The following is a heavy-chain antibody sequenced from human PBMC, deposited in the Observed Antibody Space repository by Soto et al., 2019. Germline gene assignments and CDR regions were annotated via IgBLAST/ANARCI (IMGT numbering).Heavy chain of an antibody. V-gene: IGHV1-69*01. D-gene: IGHD3-22*01. CDR1: GGTFSSYA. J-gene: IGHJ4*02. Sequence: QVQLVQSGAEVKKPGSSVNVSCKASGGTFSSYAISWVRQAPGQGLEWMGGIIPIFGTANYAQKFQGRVTITADESTSTAYMELSSLRSEDTAGYYCAGSDYYDSSGYYSVFDYWGQGTLVTVSS. CDR3: AGSDYYDSSGYYSVFDY. CDR2: IIPIFGTA.